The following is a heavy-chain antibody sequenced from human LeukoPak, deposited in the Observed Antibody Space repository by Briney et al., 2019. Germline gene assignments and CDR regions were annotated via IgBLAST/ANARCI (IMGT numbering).Heavy chain of an antibody. Sequence: SETLSLTCTVSGDSITTGRYYWGWIRQPPGKGLEWIGSIYYSGTTYYNPSLKSRVTMSVDTSKNQFSLKLSSVTAADTAVYYCASRKLGYCADGVCQGWFDPWGQGTLVTVSS. J-gene: IGHJ5*02. V-gene: IGHV4-39*01. CDR1: GDSITTGRYY. D-gene: IGHD2-8*01. CDR2: IYYSGTT. CDR3: ASRKLGYCADGVCQGWFDP.